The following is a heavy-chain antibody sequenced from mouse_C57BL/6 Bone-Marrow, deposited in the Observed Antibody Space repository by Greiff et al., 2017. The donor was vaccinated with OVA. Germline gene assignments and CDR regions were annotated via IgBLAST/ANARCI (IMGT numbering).Heavy chain of an antibody. CDR2: ISDGGSYT. D-gene: IGHD2-4*01. Sequence: EVQVVESGGGLVKPGGSLKLSCAASGFTFSSYAMSWVRQTPEKRLEWVATISDGGSYTYYPDNVKGRFTISRDNAKNNLYLQMSHLKSEDTAMYYCARGIYYDYFDYWGQGTTLTVSS. CDR1: GFTFSSYA. J-gene: IGHJ2*01. V-gene: IGHV5-4*01. CDR3: ARGIYYDYFDY.